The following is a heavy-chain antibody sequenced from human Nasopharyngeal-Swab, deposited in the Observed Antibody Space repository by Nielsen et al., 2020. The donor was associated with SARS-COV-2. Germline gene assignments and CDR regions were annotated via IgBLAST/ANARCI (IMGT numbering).Heavy chain of an antibody. V-gene: IGHV3-64*01. CDR1: GFTFSSYA. CDR3: ARTSRATVTTGAFDI. Sequence: GGSLRLSCAASGFTFSSYAMHWVRQAPGKGLEYVSAISSNGGSTYYANSVKGRFTISRDNSKNTLYLQMGSLRAEDMAVYYCARTSRATVTTGAFDIWGQGTMVTVSS. D-gene: IGHD4-11*01. CDR2: ISSNGGST. J-gene: IGHJ3*02.